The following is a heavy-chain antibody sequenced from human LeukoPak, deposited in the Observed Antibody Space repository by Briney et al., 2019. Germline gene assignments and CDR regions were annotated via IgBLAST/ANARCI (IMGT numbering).Heavy chain of an antibody. J-gene: IGHJ6*02. CDR1: GYTFTSYG. V-gene: IGHV1-18*01. Sequence: ASVKVSCKASGYTFTSYGISWVRQAPGQGLEWMGWISAYNGNANYAQKLQGRVTMTTDTSTSTAYMELRSLRSDDTAVYYCAREVGTVTTEDYYYYGMDVWGQGTTVTVSS. D-gene: IGHD4-17*01. CDR3: AREVGTVTTEDYYYYGMDV. CDR2: ISAYNGNA.